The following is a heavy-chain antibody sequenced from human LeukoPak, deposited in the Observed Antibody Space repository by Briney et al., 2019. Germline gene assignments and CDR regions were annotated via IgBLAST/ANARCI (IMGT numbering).Heavy chain of an antibody. CDR3: AREDSSGWYRYFDY. CDR1: GGSISSNY. Sequence: SETLSLTCTVSGGSISSNYWSWIRQPAGMGLEWIGRIYTSGSTNYNPSLKSRVTMSVDTSKNQFSLKLSSVTAADTAVYYCAREDSSGWYRYFDYWGQGTLVTVSS. V-gene: IGHV4-4*07. D-gene: IGHD6-19*01. CDR2: IYTSGST. J-gene: IGHJ4*02.